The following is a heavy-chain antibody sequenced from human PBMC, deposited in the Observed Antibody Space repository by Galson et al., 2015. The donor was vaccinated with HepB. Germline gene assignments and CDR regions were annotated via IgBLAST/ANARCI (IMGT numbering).Heavy chain of an antibody. CDR3: AKGAGANFSSSWDYYFDY. D-gene: IGHD6-6*01. CDR1: GFTFSSYA. CDR2: ISGSGGST. J-gene: IGHJ4*02. V-gene: IGHV3-23*01. Sequence: SLRLSCAASGFTFSSYAMSWVRQAPGKGLEWVSAISGSGGSTYYADSVKGRFTISRDNSKNTLYLQMNSLRAEDTAVYYCAKGAGANFSSSWDYYFDYWGQGTLVTVSS.